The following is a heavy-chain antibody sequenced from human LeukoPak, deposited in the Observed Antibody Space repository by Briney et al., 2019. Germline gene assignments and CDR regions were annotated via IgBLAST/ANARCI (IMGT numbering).Heavy chain of an antibody. Sequence: SETLSLTCTVAGYSISSSYYWGGIRQPPGQGLEWIGIIYYSGSTYYNPSLKSRVTISVDTSKNQFSLKLSSVTAADTAVYYCARYYSYGRPFDYWGQGTLVTVSS. V-gene: IGHV4-38-2*02. D-gene: IGHD5-18*01. CDR1: GYSISSSYY. CDR2: IYYSGST. J-gene: IGHJ4*02. CDR3: ARYYSYGRPFDY.